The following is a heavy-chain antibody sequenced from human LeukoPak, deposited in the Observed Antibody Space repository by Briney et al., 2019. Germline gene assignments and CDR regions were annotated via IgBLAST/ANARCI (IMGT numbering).Heavy chain of an antibody. CDR3: AKGAVPAAIPPLNYYYYYYMDV. J-gene: IGHJ6*03. D-gene: IGHD2-2*01. CDR1: GLTFDDYA. CDR2: ISWDGGST. Sequence: GGSLRLSCAASGLTFDDYAMHWVRQAPGKGLEWVSLISWDGGSTYYADSVKGRFTISRDNSKNSLYLQMNSLRAEDTALYYCAKGAVPAAIPPLNYYYYYYMDVWGKGTTVTVSS. V-gene: IGHV3-43D*03.